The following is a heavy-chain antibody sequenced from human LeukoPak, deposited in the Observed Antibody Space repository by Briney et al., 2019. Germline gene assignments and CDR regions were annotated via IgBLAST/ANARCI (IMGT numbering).Heavy chain of an antibody. V-gene: IGHV5-51*01. CDR2: IYPGDSDT. Sequence: GESLKISCQGSGYTFTSYWIAWVRQMPGEGLAWMGIIYPGDSDTRYSPSFQGQATISADKSISTAFLQWSSLKASDSAMYYCASLRSYSDAFDIWGQGTMVTVSS. CDR1: GYTFTSYW. CDR3: ASLRSYSDAFDI. D-gene: IGHD2-21*01. J-gene: IGHJ3*02.